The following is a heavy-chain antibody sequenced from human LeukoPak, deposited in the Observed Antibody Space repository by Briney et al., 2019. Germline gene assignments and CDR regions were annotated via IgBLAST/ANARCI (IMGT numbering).Heavy chain of an antibody. V-gene: IGHV3-21*01. D-gene: IGHD5-24*01. CDR1: GFTFSSYS. J-gene: IGHJ6*03. Sequence: GGSLRLSCAASGFTFSSYSMNWVRQAPGKGLEWVSSISSSSSYIYYADSVKGRFTISRDNAKNSLYLQMNSLRADDTAVCYCASRDYYYYYMDVWGKGTTVTVSS. CDR2: ISSSSSYI. CDR3: ASRDYYYYYMDV.